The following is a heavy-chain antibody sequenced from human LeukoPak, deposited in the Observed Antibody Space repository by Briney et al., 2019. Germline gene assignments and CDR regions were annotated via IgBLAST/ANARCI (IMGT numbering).Heavy chain of an antibody. J-gene: IGHJ4*02. CDR2: ISAYNGNT. Sequence: ASVKVSCKTSVYTFTTYVFNWVRQAPGQGLEWMGWISAYNGNTNYAQNLQGRVTMTTDTSTSTAYMELRSLRSDDTAVYYCARESVGYDSSGYLDYWGQGTLVTVSS. V-gene: IGHV1-18*01. CDR1: VYTFTTYV. CDR3: ARESVGYDSSGYLDY. D-gene: IGHD3-22*01.